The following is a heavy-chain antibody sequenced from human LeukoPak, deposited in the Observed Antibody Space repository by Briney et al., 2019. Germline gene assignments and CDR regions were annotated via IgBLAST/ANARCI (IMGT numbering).Heavy chain of an antibody. CDR1: GFTFSSYA. CDR3: AKFVGRGDLEDCFDY. V-gene: IGHV3-23*01. CDR2: ISGSGGST. J-gene: IGHJ4*02. Sequence: GGSLRLSCAASGFTFSSYAMSWVRQAPGKGLEWVSAISGSGGSTYYADSVKGRFTISRDNSKNTLYLQMNSLRAEDTAVYYCAKFVGRGDLEDCFDYWGQGTLVTVSS.